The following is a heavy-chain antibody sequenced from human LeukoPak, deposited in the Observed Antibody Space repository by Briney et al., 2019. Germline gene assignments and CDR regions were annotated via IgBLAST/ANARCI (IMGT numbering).Heavy chain of an antibody. CDR2: IYTSGST. D-gene: IGHD6-6*01. Sequence: SETLSLTCTVSGGSISSYYLGWIRQPPGKGLEWIGYIYTSGSTNYNPPLKSRVTISVDTSKNQFSLKLSSVTAADTAVYYCARHGSREAALPYNWFDPWGQGTLVTVSS. CDR1: GGSISSYY. V-gene: IGHV4-4*09. J-gene: IGHJ5*02. CDR3: ARHGSREAALPYNWFDP.